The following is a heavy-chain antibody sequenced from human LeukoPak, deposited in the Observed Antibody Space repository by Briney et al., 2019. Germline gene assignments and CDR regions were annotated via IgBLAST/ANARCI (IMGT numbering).Heavy chain of an antibody. Sequence: PGGSLRLSCAASGFTFSSYSMNWVRQAPGKGLEWVSYISSSSSTIYYADSVKGRFTISRDNAKNSLYLQMNSLRDEDTAVYYCARDEDTAMGGDMDYWGQGALVTVSS. J-gene: IGHJ4*02. CDR2: ISSSSSTI. CDR3: ARDEDTAMGGDMDY. CDR1: GFTFSSYS. D-gene: IGHD5-18*01. V-gene: IGHV3-48*02.